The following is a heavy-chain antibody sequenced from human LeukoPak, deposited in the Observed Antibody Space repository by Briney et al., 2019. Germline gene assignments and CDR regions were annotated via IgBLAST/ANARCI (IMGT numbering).Heavy chain of an antibody. V-gene: IGHV3-33*01. CDR2: IWYDGSNK. Sequence: PGGSLRLSCAASGFTFSSYGMHWVRQAPGKGLEWVAVIWYDGSNKYYADSVKGRFTISRDNSKNTLYLQMNSLRAEDTAVYYCARPSHRYDSSGYYGFDYWGQGTLVTVSS. J-gene: IGHJ4*02. D-gene: IGHD3-22*01. CDR1: GFTFSSYG. CDR3: ARPSHRYDSSGYYGFDY.